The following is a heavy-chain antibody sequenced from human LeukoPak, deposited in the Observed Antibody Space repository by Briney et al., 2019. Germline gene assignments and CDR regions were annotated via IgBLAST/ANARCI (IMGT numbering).Heavy chain of an antibody. D-gene: IGHD3-16*01. CDR3: ARVRGGN. Sequence: PGGSLRLSCAASGFTFSDSWMYWVRQAPGKGLVWISNINEYGTTAYADSVKGRFTISRDNAKNILYLQMNSLRAEDTAVYYCARVRGGNWGRGTLVTVSS. CDR2: INEYGTT. CDR1: GFTFSDSW. J-gene: IGHJ4*02. V-gene: IGHV3-74*01.